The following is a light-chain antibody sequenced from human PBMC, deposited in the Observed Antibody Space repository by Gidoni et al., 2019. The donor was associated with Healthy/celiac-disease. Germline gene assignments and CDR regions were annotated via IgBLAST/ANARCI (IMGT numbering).Light chain of an antibody. CDR3: QQYNTWT. Sequence: DIQMTQSPSTLSASVGDRVTIPCRASQSISSWLAWYQQKPGKAPKLLIYKASSLESGVPSRFSGSGSGTEFTLTISSLQPDDFATYYCQQYNTWTFXXXTKVEIK. CDR2: KAS. J-gene: IGKJ1*01. V-gene: IGKV1-5*03. CDR1: QSISSW.